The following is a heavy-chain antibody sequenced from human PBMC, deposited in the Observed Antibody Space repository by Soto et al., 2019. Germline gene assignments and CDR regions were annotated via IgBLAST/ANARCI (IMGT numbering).Heavy chain of an antibody. CDR3: ARSYGDGQDRLTSYYFDY. V-gene: IGHV4-59*01. CDR2: IYYSGST. J-gene: IGHJ4*02. Sequence: NPSETLSLTCTVSGGSISSYYWSWIRQPPGKGLEWIGYIYYSGSTNYNPSLKSRVTISVDTSKNQFSLKLSSVTAADTAVYYCARSYGDGQDRLTSYYFDYWGQGTLVTVSS. D-gene: IGHD4-17*01. CDR1: GGSISSYY.